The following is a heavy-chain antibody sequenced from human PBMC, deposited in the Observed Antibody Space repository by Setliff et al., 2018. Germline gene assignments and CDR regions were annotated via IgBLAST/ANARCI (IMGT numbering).Heavy chain of an antibody. J-gene: IGHJ3*02. CDR2: IYPSNSDT. CDR3: AINRVALYDAFDI. CDR1: GYSFTSYW. Sequence: GESLKISCKGSGYSFTSYWIGWVRQMPGKGLEWMGIIYPSNSDTVYSPSFQGQVTISADRSITTAYLQWSSLKASDTAIYYCAINRVALYDAFDIWCQGTMVTVSS. D-gene: IGHD5-12*01. V-gene: IGHV5-51*01.